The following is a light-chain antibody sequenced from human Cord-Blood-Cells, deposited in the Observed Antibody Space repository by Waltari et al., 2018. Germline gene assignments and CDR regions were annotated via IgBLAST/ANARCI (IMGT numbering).Light chain of an antibody. CDR2: GAS. V-gene: IGKV3-15*01. Sequence: EIVMTQSPATLSVSPGVRATLSCRARRSVSSNFAWYQQKPGQAPRLLIYGASTRATGIPARFSGSGSGTEFTLTISSLQSEDFAVYYCQQYNNWPRTFGQGTKVEIK. CDR3: QQYNNWPRT. J-gene: IGKJ1*01. CDR1: RSVSSN.